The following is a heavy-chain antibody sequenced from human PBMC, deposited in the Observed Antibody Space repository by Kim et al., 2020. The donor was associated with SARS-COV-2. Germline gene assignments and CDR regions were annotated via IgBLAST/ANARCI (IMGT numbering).Heavy chain of an antibody. CDR3: AIGDCCPKGVCQSHGMDV. Sequence: GGSLRLSCAASGFTFNTYSMNWVRQAPGKGLEWVSYISSSGSYIYYADSVKGRFTISRDNAQKSLYMQMSSLRAEDTALYYCAIGDCCPKGVCQSHGMDVWGQGTTVTVSS. D-gene: IGHD2-8*01. V-gene: IGHV3-21*01. CDR1: GFTFNTYS. CDR2: ISSSGSYI. J-gene: IGHJ6*02.